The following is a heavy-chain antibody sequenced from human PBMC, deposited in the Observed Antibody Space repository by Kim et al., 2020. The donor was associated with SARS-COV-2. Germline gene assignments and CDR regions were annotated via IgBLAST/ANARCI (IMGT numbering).Heavy chain of an antibody. V-gene: IGHV3-64*01. Sequence: GGSLRHSCAASGFTFSSYAMHWVRQAPGKGLEYVSAISSNGGSTYYANSVKGRFTISRDNSKNTLYLQMGSLRAEDMAVYFCARGQRVYYDILTGYYDPYYYYYMDVWGKGTTVTVSS. CDR1: GFTFSSYA. D-gene: IGHD3-9*01. CDR2: ISSNGGST. CDR3: ARGQRVYYDILTGYYDPYYYYYMDV. J-gene: IGHJ6*03.